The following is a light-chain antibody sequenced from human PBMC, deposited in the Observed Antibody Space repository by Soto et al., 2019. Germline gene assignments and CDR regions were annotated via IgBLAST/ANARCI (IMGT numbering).Light chain of an antibody. Sequence: EIVMTQSPATLSVSPGERATLSCRASQTVNSNLAWYQKKPGQAPRLLIYGASTRAPGIPARFSGSGSGTEFTLTISSLQSEDFAVYFCQQYHIWPSWTFGQGTKV. J-gene: IGKJ1*01. CDR1: QTVNSN. CDR2: GAS. V-gene: IGKV3D-15*01. CDR3: QQYHIWPSWT.